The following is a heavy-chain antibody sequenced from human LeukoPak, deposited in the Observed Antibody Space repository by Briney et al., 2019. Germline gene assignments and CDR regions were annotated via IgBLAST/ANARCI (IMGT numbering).Heavy chain of an antibody. CDR2: IYYSGST. CDR1: GGSTSSSSYY. Sequence: PSETLSLTCTVSGGSTSSSSYYWGWIRQPPGKGLEWIGSIYYSGSTYYNPSLKSRVTISVDTSKNQFSLKLSSVTAADTAVYYCARHDYSVGDFDYWGQGTLVTVSS. CDR3: ARHDYSVGDFDY. V-gene: IGHV4-39*01. J-gene: IGHJ4*02. D-gene: IGHD2-15*01.